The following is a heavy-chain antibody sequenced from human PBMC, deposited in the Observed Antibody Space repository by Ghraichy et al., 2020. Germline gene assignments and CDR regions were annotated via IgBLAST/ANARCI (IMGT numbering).Heavy chain of an antibody. V-gene: IGHV1-46*03. D-gene: IGHD3-10*01. J-gene: IGHJ3*02. CDR2: INPSGGST. CDR1: GYTFTSYY. Sequence: ASVKVSCKASGYTFTSYYMHWVRQAPGQGLEWMGIINPSGGSTSYAQKFQGRVTMTRDTSTSTVYMELSSLRSEDTAVYYCAMRITMVQGGVNDAFDIWGQGTMVTVSS. CDR3: AMRITMVQGGVNDAFDI.